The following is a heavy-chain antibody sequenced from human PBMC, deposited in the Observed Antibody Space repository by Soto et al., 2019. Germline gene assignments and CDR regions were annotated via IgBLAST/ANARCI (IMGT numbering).Heavy chain of an antibody. D-gene: IGHD6-13*01. J-gene: IGHJ4*02. CDR3: ARPVNGIAAYFDN. V-gene: IGHV3-33*08. Sequence: GVSLGLSFAASGFSFSKFAMSWFRQAPGKGLEWVAVIWYDGSNKYYADSVKGRFTISRDNSKNTLYLQMNSLRAEDTAVYYCARPVNGIAAYFDNWGQGTMVTVSS. CDR1: GFSFSKFA. CDR2: IWYDGSNK.